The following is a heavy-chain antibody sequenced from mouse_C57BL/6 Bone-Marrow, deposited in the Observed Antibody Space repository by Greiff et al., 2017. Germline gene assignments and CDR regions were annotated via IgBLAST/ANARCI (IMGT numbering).Heavy chain of an antibody. CDR2: ISDGGSYT. CDR1: GFTFSSYA. J-gene: IGHJ2*01. V-gene: IGHV5-4*01. CDR3: ARDPIQYYFDY. Sequence: EVKLVESGGGLVKPGGSLKLSCAASGFTFSSYAMSWVRQTPDKRLAWVATISDGGSYTYYPDNVKGRFTISRDNAKNNLYLQMSHLKSEDTAMYYCARDPIQYYFDYWGQGTTLTVSS.